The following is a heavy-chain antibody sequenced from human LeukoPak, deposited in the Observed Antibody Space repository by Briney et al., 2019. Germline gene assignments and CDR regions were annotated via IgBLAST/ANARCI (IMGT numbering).Heavy chain of an antibody. CDR3: AKDRFSSGWYDFQH. CDR1: GNYW. Sequence: PGGSLRLSCAASGNYWMHWVRQVPGKGLVWVSHINSDGSWTSYADSVKGRFTISKDNAKNTVYLQMNSLRAEDTALYYCAKDRFSSGWYDFQHWGQGTLVTVSS. J-gene: IGHJ1*01. V-gene: IGHV3-74*01. D-gene: IGHD6-19*01. CDR2: INSDGSWT.